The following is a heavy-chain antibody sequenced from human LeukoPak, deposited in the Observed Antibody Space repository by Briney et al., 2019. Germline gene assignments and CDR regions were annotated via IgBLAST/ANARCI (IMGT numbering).Heavy chain of an antibody. CDR2: ISGSGGST. V-gene: IGHV3-23*01. D-gene: IGHD3-10*02. CDR1: GFTFSSYG. CDR3: AELGITMIGGV. Sequence: GGSLRLSCAASGFTFSSYGMSWVRQAPGKGLEWVSAISGSGGSTYYADSVKSRFTISRDNSKNTLYLQMNSLRAEDTAVYYCAELGITMIGGVRGKGTTVTISS. J-gene: IGHJ6*04.